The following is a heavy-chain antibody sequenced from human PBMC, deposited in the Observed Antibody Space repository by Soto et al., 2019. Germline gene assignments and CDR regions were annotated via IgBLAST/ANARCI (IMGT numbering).Heavy chain of an antibody. CDR3: ATATGRITMVRGVIDY. V-gene: IGHV1-24*01. CDR1: GYTLTELS. CDR2: FDPEDGET. Sequence: ASVKVSCKVSGYTLTELSMHWVRQAPGKGLEWMGGFDPEDGETIYAQKFQGRVTMTEDTSTDTAYMELSSLRSEDTAVYYCATATGRITMVRGVIDYWGQGTLVTVSS. J-gene: IGHJ4*02. D-gene: IGHD3-10*01.